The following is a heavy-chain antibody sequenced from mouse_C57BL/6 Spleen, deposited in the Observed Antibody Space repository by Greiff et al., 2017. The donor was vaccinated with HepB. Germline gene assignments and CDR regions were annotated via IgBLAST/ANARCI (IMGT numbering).Heavy chain of an antibody. CDR1: GYTFTSYW. D-gene: IGHD2-4*01. V-gene: IGHV1-61*01. Sequence: VQLQQPGAELVRPGSSVKLSCKASGYTFTSYWMDWVKQRPGQGLEWIGNIYPSDSETHYNQKFKDKATLTVDKSSSTAYMQLSSLTSEDSAVYYCARGGIYYDNADAMDYWGQGTSVTVAS. J-gene: IGHJ4*01. CDR2: IYPSDSET. CDR3: ARGGIYYDNADAMDY.